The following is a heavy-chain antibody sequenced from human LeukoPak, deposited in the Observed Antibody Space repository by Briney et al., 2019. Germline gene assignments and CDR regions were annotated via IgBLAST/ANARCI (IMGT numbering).Heavy chain of an antibody. J-gene: IGHJ4*02. CDR2: ISPNSGGT. CDR1: GYTFTGYY. CDR3: ARNEGDGYNSGSLIGY. V-gene: IGHV1-2*06. D-gene: IGHD5-24*01. Sequence: WASVKVSCKASGYTFTGYYMHWVRQAPGQGLEWMGRISPNSGGTNYAQKFQGRVTMTRDTSISTAYMELSRLRSDDTAVYYCARNEGDGYNSGSLIGYWGQGTLVTVSS.